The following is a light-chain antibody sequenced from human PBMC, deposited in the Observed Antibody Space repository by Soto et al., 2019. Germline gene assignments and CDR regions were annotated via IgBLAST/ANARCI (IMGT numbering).Light chain of an antibody. Sequence: QSVLTQPPSASGTPGQRVTMSCSGSSSNIGSNYVYWYQQLPGTAPKLLIYFNDQRPSGVPDRFSGSKSGTSASLAISGLRSEDEADYYCATWDDSLSGVVFGGGTKVTVL. J-gene: IGLJ2*01. CDR2: FND. CDR1: SSNIGSNY. V-gene: IGLV1-47*02. CDR3: ATWDDSLSGVV.